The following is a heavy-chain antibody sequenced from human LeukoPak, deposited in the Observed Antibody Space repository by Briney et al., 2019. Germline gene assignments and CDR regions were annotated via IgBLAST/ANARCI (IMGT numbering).Heavy chain of an antibody. J-gene: IGHJ4*02. Sequence: GGSLRLSCAASGFTFSSYGMHWVRQAPGKGLEWVAFIRYDGSNKYYADSVKGRFTISRDNSKYTLYLQMNSLRAEDTAVYYCAVGILYGSGSYDYWGQGTLVTVSS. D-gene: IGHD3-10*01. CDR3: AVGILYGSGSYDY. CDR1: GFTFSSYG. V-gene: IGHV3-30*02. CDR2: IRYDGSNK.